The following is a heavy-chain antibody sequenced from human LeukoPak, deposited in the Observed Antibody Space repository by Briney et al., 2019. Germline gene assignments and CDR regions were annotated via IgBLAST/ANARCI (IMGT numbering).Heavy chain of an antibody. V-gene: IGHV4-39*01. CDR1: GGSISSSYYY. CDR2: LYYSGWST. Sequence: SGTLSLTCTVSGGSISSSYYYWCWVRQPPGKGLEWIGSLYYSGWSTYYNPSLKSRVTISVDTSKNQFSLKLNSVTAADTAVYYCARLGCSSASCYPGNWGQGTLVTVSS. J-gene: IGHJ4*02. CDR3: ARLGCSSASCYPGN. D-gene: IGHD2-2*01.